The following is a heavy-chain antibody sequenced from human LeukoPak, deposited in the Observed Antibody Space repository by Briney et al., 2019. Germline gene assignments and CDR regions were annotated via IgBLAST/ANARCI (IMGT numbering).Heavy chain of an antibody. Sequence: GGSLRLSCAASGFTFSSYGMHWVRQAPGKGLEWVAFIRYDGSNKYYADSVKGRFTISRDNSKNTLYLQMNSLRAEDTAVYYCAKDGGYCSSTSCYNRPFDYWGQGTLVTVSS. V-gene: IGHV3-30*02. D-gene: IGHD2-2*02. CDR3: AKDGGYCSSTSCYNRPFDY. CDR2: IRYDGSNK. CDR1: GFTFSSYG. J-gene: IGHJ4*02.